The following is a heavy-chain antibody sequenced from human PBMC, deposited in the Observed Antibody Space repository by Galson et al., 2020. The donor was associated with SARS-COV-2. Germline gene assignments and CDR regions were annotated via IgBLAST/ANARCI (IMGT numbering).Heavy chain of an antibody. Sequence: ASEPLSLTCPASGGLISSGTYYWSSFRQPPGKGLEWIGYIYYNGNTFYYNPSLKSRVAFTVDKSKNQFSLKLSSVVATDTAVYFCASGFYWGQGILVTVSS. CDR3: ASGFY. CDR2: IYYNGNTF. CDR1: GGLISSGTYY. D-gene: IGHD6-25*01. V-gene: IGHV4-30-4*01. J-gene: IGHJ4*02.